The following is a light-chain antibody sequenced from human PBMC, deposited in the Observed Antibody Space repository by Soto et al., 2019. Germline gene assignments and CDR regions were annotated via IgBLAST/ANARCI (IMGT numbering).Light chain of an antibody. V-gene: IGKV3-11*01. J-gene: IGKJ1*01. Sequence: EIVFTQSPSTLSSFPGDRVTLSCRASQTVNTRLAWYQHKPGQAPRLLIYLTSNRAAGIPARFSGSGSGTDFTLTISDVEPEDFAVYYCHRRQSWPRTFGQGTKVDIK. CDR3: HRRQSWPRT. CDR2: LTS. CDR1: QTVNTR.